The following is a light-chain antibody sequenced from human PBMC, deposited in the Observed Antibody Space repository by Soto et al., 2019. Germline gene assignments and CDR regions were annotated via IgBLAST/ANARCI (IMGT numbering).Light chain of an antibody. J-gene: IGLJ2*01. V-gene: IGLV2-23*02. CDR2: EVS. Sequence: QSVLTQPASVSGSPGQSITISCTGTSSDVGSYNLVSWYQQHPGKAPKLMIYEVSKRPSGVSNRFSGSKSGNTASLTISGLQAEDEADYYCCSYAGRVFGGGTKVTVL. CDR3: CSYAGRV. CDR1: SSDVGSYNL.